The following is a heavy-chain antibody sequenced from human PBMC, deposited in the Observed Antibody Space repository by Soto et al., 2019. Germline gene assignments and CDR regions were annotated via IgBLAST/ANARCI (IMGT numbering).Heavy chain of an antibody. J-gene: IGHJ6*02. V-gene: IGHV1-69*01. CDR3: AVGITIFGVVTSTYYYYYGMDV. Sequence: QVQLVQSGAEVKKPGSSVKVSCKASGGTFSSYAISWVRQAPGQGLEWMGGIIPIFGTANYAQKFQGRVTITADESTRTAYMELSSLRSEDTAVYYCAVGITIFGVVTSTYYYYYGMDVWGQGTTVTVSS. D-gene: IGHD3-3*01. CDR1: GGTFSSYA. CDR2: IIPIFGTA.